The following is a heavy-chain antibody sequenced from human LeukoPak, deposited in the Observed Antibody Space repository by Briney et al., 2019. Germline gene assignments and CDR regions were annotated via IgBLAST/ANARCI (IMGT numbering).Heavy chain of an antibody. CDR3: AKMAAAAPQDYGMDV. J-gene: IGHJ6*02. CDR1: GFTIDDYA. Sequence: GGSLRLSCAASGFTIDDYAMHWVRQAPGKGLEWVSGISWNSGSIGYADSVKGRFTISRDNAKNSLYLQMNSLRAEDTALYYCAKMAAAAPQDYGMDVWGQGTTVTVSS. CDR2: ISWNSGSI. V-gene: IGHV3-9*01. D-gene: IGHD6-13*01.